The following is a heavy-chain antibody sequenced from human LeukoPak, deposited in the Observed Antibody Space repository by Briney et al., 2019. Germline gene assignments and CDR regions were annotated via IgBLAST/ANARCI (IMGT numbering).Heavy chain of an antibody. V-gene: IGHV7-4-1*02. CDR3: AREARIRGYQLLGYYYYGMDV. J-gene: IGHJ6*02. CDR1: GYTFTSYA. Sequence: GASVKVSCKASGYTFTSYAMNWVRQAPGQGLEWMGWINTNTGNPTYAQGFTGRFVFSLDTSVSTAYLQISSLKAEDTAVYYCAREARIRGYQLLGYYYYGMDVWGQGTTVTVSS. D-gene: IGHD2-2*01. CDR2: INTNTGNP.